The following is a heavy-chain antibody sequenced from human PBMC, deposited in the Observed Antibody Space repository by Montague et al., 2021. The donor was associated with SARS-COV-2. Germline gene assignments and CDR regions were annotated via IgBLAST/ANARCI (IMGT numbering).Heavy chain of an antibody. V-gene: IGHV3-20*01. CDR1: GFTFDDYG. J-gene: IGHJ3*02. Sequence: SLRLSCAASGFTFDDYGMSWVRQAPGKGLEWVSGINWNGGSTGYADSVKGRFTISRDNAKNSLYPQMNSLRAEDTALYHCARLPERRDDAFDIWGQGTMVTVSS. D-gene: IGHD1-1*01. CDR3: ARLPERRDDAFDI. CDR2: INWNGGST.